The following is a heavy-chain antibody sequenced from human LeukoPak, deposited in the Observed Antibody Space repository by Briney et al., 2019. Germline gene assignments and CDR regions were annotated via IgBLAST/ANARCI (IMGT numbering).Heavy chain of an antibody. CDR2: IYYSGST. CDR1: GGSISSYY. V-gene: IGHV4-59*01. D-gene: IGHD2-2*01. J-gene: IGHJ5*02. CDR3: ARDHSGYCSSTSCRHNWFDP. Sequence: SETLSLTCTVSGGSISSYYWSWIRQPPGKGLEWIGYIYYSGSTNYNPSLKSRVTISVDTSKNHFSLKLSSVTAADTAVYYCARDHSGYCSSTSCRHNWFDPWGQGTLVTVSS.